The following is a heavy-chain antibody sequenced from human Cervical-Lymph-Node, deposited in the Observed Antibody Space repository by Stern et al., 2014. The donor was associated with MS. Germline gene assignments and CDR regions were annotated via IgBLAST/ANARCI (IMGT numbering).Heavy chain of an antibody. CDR3: AREGGYHTPYFDY. CDR1: GGSFSNYT. V-gene: IGHV1-69*01. D-gene: IGHD5-18*01. J-gene: IGHJ4*02. Sequence: VQLVESGAEVKKPGSSVTVSCKASGGSFSNYTIAWVRQAPAQGLEWMGDIVPIFGTANYAQKFQGGVTITADESTNTANMELSSLRSDDTAVYYCAREGGYHTPYFDYWGQGSLVTVSS. CDR2: IVPIFGTA.